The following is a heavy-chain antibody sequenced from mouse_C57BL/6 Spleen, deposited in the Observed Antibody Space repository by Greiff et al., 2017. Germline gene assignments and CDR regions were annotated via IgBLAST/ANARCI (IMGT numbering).Heavy chain of an antibody. J-gene: IGHJ1*03. D-gene: IGHD1-1*01. CDR1: GYTFTSYW. CDR3: ARYYGSSYDWYFDV. V-gene: IGHV1-72*01. Sequence: QVQLQQPGAELVRPGSSVKLSCKASGYTFTSYWMHWVKQRPGRGLEWIGRIDPNSGGTKYNEKFKSKATLTVDKPSSTAYMQLSSLTSEDSAVYYCARYYGSSYDWYFDVWGTGTTVTVSS. CDR2: IDPNSGGT.